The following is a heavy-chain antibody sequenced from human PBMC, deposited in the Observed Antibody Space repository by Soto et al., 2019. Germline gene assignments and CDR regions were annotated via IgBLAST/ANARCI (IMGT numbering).Heavy chain of an antibody. Sequence: QVQLQESGPGLVEPSQTLSLTCTVSGGSISSGGYFWSWIRQHPGKGLECIGYIYYSGSAYYNPTASTFYNPSLESRVTISVDTSQNQFSLKLNSMTAADTALYYCARGFLEWLSHPYYGMDVW. D-gene: IGHD3-3*01. CDR3: ARGFLEWLSHPYYGMDV. CDR1: GGSISSGGYF. J-gene: IGHJ6*01. CDR2: IYYSGSAYYNPTAST. V-gene: IGHV4-31*03.